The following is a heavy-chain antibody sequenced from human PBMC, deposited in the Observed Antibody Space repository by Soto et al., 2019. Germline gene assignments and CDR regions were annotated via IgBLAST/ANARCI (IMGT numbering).Heavy chain of an antibody. CDR3: ARIASAGRGWDV. Sequence: EVQLVESGGGLVQPGGSLRLSCAASGFTFSSYWMSWVRQAPVKGLEWVGNIKQDGSEKNYVDFMEGRFTISRDNAENSLYLHMNSLRAEHTAVYYCARIASAGRGWDVWGQGTTVVVSS. V-gene: IGHV3-7*01. D-gene: IGHD6-13*01. CDR1: GFTFSSYW. J-gene: IGHJ6*02. CDR2: IKQDGSEK.